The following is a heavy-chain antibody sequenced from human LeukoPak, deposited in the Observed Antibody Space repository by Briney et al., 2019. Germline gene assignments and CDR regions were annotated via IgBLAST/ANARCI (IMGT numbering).Heavy chain of an antibody. Sequence: SQTLSLTCTVSGGSISSGSYYWSWIRQPAGKGLEWIGRIYTSGSTNYNPSLKSRVTISVDTSKNQFSLKLSSVAAADTAVYYCARVADGDYFDYWGQGTLVTVSS. CDR2: IYTSGST. CDR1: GGSISSGSYY. CDR3: ARVADGDYFDY. D-gene: IGHD6-6*01. J-gene: IGHJ4*02. V-gene: IGHV4-61*02.